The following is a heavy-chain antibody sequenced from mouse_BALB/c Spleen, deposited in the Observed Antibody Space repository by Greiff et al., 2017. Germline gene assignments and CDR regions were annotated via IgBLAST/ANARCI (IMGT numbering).Heavy chain of an antibody. CDR2: ISSGGGST. V-gene: IGHV5-12-1*01. CDR3: ARRGGGYAMDY. CDR1: GFAFSSYD. J-gene: IGHJ4*01. Sequence: EVQLQESGGGLVKPGGSLKLSCAASGFAFSSYDMSWVRQTPEKRLEWVAYISSGGGSTYYPDTVKGRFTISRDNAKNTLYLQMSSLKSEDTAMYYCARRGGGYAMDYWGQGTSVTVSS.